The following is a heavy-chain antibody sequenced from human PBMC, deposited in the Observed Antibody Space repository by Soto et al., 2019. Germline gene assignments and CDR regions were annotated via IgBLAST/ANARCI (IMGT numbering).Heavy chain of an antibody. CDR1: GYSFTSYW. CDR2: IYPGDSDT. J-gene: IGHJ3*02. CDR3: ARLVVQADDAFDI. V-gene: IGHV5-51*01. Sequence: GESLKISCKGSGYSFTSYWIGWVRQMPGKGLEWMWIIYPGDSDTRYSPSFQGQVTISADKSISTAYLQWSSLKASDTAMYYCARLVVQADDAFDIWGQGTMVTVS. D-gene: IGHD2-2*01.